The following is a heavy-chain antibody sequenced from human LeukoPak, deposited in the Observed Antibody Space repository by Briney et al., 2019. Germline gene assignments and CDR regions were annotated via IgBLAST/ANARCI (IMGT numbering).Heavy chain of an antibody. CDR3: ARHSGPEYYFDY. D-gene: IGHD6-13*01. CDR2: INPNSGAT. J-gene: IGHJ4*02. CDR1: GYTFTGYY. Sequence: ASVKVSCKASGYTFTGYYMHWVRQAPGQGLEWMGWINPNSGATNYAQKFQGRVTMTRDTSISTDYMELSRLRSDDTAVYYCARHSGPEYYFDYWGQGTLVTVSS. V-gene: IGHV1-2*02.